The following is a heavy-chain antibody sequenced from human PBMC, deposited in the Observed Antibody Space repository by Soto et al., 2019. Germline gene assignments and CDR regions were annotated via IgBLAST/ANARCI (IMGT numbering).Heavy chain of an antibody. J-gene: IGHJ4*02. D-gene: IGHD3-10*01. CDR3: ARHRITMVRGVISYFDY. CDR2: IYYSGST. V-gene: IGHV4-59*08. Sequence: QVQLQESGPGLVKPSETLSLTCTVSGGSISSYYWSWIRQPPGKGLEWIGYIYYSGSTNYNPSLNGRVTISVDTSKNQFSLKLSSVTAADTAVYYCARHRITMVRGVISYFDYWGQGTLVTVSS. CDR1: GGSISSYY.